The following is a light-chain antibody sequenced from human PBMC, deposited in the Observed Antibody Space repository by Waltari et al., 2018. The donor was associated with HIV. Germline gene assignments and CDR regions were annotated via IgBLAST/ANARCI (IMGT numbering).Light chain of an antibody. V-gene: IGKV1-5*03. Sequence: TLSASVGDRVTLTCRASQSISNWLAWYQQKPGNAPKLLIYKASTLEGGVPSRFRGSGSGTEFTLTINSLQPDDFATYFCQQYYLSPWTFGQGARV. CDR3: QQYYLSPWT. CDR2: KAS. CDR1: QSISNW. J-gene: IGKJ1*01.